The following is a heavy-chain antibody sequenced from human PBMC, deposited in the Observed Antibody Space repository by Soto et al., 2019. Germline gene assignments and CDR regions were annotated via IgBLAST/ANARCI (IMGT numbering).Heavy chain of an antibody. Sequence: EVQLVESGGGLVKPGGSLRLSCAASGFTFSSYSMNWVRQAPGKGLEWVSSISSSSSYIYYADSVKGRFTISRDNAKNSLYLQMNSLRAEDTAGYYCARGVVAETYYFDYWGQGTLVTVSS. CDR3: ARGVVAETYYFDY. J-gene: IGHJ4*02. CDR2: ISSSSSYI. D-gene: IGHD3-22*01. CDR1: GFTFSSYS. V-gene: IGHV3-21*01.